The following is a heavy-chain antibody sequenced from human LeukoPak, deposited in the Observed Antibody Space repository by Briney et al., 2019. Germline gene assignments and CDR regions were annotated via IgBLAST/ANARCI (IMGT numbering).Heavy chain of an antibody. D-gene: IGHD3-10*01. J-gene: IGHJ6*02. Sequence: GESLKISCKGSGYSFGNRWIGWVRQMPGKGLEWMGIIYPDDSDTIYSPSFEGQVTISADKSISTAYLQWSSLKASDTAMYYCARGAYGSGSYSYYYYYGMDVWGQGTTVTVSS. CDR3: ARGAYGSGSYSYYYYYGMDV. CDR2: IYPDDSDT. CDR1: GYSFGNRW. V-gene: IGHV5-51*01.